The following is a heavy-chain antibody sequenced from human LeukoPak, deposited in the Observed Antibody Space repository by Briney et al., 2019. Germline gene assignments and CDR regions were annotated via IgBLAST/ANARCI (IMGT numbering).Heavy chain of an antibody. CDR3: ARRIVGAKYYFDY. J-gene: IGHJ4*02. CDR2: IWYDGSNK. CDR1: GFTFSSYG. Sequence: GGSLRLSCAASGFTFSSYGMHWVRKAPGKGLEWVAVIWYDGSNKYYADSVKGRFTISRDNSKNTLYLQMNSLRAEDTAVYYCARRIVGAKYYFDYWGQGTLVTVSS. D-gene: IGHD1-26*01. V-gene: IGHV3-33*01.